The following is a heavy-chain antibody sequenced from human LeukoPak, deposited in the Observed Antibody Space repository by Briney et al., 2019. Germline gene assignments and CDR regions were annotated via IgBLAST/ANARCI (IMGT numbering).Heavy chain of an antibody. Sequence: GASVTVSCKASGYTFTGYYMHWVRQAPGQGLEWMGGIIPIFGTANYAQKFQGRVTITADKSTTTAYMELSSMRSEDTAVYYCARSSIIAAAGPYYFDYWGQGTLVTVSS. CDR3: ARSSIIAAAGPYYFDY. J-gene: IGHJ4*02. CDR1: GYTFTGYY. D-gene: IGHD6-13*01. CDR2: IIPIFGTA. V-gene: IGHV1-69*06.